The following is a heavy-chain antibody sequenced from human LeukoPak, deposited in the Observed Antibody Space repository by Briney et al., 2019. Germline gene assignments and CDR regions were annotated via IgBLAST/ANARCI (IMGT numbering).Heavy chain of an antibody. CDR3: AKESRGGTGDAFDY. J-gene: IGHJ4*02. CDR2: ISSNGGST. D-gene: IGHD1-1*01. V-gene: IGHV3-64*01. CDR1: GFTFSSYA. Sequence: PGGSLRLSCAASGFTFSSYAMHWVRQAPGKGLEYVSAISSNGGSTYYANSVKGRFTISRDNSKNTLYLQMGSLRAEDMAVYYCAKESRGGTGDAFDYWGQGTLVTVSS.